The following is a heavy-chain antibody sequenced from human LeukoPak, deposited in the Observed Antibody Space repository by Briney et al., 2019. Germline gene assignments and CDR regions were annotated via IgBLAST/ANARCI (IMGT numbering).Heavy chain of an antibody. CDR2: IYYSGST. CDR3: ARDGPRYCSSTSCYYFDY. V-gene: IGHV4-39*07. CDR1: GGSISSSSYY. Sequence: PSETLSLTCTVSGGSISSSSYYWGWIRQPPGKGLEWIGSIYYSGSTYYNPSLKSRVTISVDKSKNQFSLKLSSVTAADTAVYYCARDGPRYCSSTSCYYFDYWGQGTLVTVSS. J-gene: IGHJ4*02. D-gene: IGHD2-2*01.